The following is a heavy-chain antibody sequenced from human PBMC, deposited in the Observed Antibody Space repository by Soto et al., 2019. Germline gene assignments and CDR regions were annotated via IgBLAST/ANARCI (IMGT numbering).Heavy chain of an antibody. V-gene: IGHV3-23*01. J-gene: IGHJ6*03. CDR1: GFTFSSYA. Sequence: PGGSLRLSCAASGFTFSSYAMSWVRQAPGKGLEWVSAISGSGGSTYYADSVKGRFTISRDNSKNTLYLQMNSLRAEDTAVYYCAKVRLRYFDWPERDYYMDVWGKGTTVTVSS. D-gene: IGHD3-9*01. CDR3: AKVRLRYFDWPERDYYMDV. CDR2: ISGSGGST.